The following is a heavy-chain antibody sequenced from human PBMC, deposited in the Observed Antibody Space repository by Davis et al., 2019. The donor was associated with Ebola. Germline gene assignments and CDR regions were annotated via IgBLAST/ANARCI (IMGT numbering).Heavy chain of an antibody. CDR2: ISSSSSYI. Sequence: GGSLRLSCAASGFTFSSYWMNWVRQAPGKGLEWVSSISSSSSYIYYADSVKGRFTISRDNAKNSLYLQMNSLRAEDTAVYYCARDRGFNWFDPWGQGTLVTVSS. CDR3: ARDRGFNWFDP. CDR1: GFTFSSYW. J-gene: IGHJ5*02. V-gene: IGHV3-21*01.